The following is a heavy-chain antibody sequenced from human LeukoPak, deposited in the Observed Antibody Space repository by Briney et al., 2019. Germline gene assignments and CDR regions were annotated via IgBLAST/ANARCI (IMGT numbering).Heavy chain of an antibody. D-gene: IGHD5-18*01. Sequence: GASVKVSCKASGGTFSSYAISWVRQAPGQGLEWMGGIVPIFGTANYAQKFQGRVTITADESTSTAYMGLSSLRSEDTAVYYCAREGGIQLWPSYYFDYWGQGTLVTVSS. CDR2: IVPIFGTA. CDR3: AREGGIQLWPSYYFDY. J-gene: IGHJ4*02. CDR1: GGTFSSYA. V-gene: IGHV1-69*01.